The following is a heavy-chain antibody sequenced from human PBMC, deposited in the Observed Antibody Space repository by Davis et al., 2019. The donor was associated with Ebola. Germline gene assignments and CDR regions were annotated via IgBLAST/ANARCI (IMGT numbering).Heavy chain of an antibody. V-gene: IGHV3-30-3*01. J-gene: IGHJ6*02. Sequence: GESLKISCAASGFTFSSYAMHWVRQAPGKGLEWVAVISYDGSNKYYADSVKGRFTISRDNSKNTLYLQMNSLRAEDTAVYYCARDLTGTSYYGMDVWGQGTTVTVSS. D-gene: IGHD1-7*01. CDR2: ISYDGSNK. CDR1: GFTFSSYA. CDR3: ARDLTGTSYYGMDV.